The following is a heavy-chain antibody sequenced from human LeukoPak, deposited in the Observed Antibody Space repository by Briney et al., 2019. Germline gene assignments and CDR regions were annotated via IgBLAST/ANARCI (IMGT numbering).Heavy chain of an antibody. CDR3: ARGLLWFGELIWNWFDP. Sequence: ASVKVSCKASGYTFTGYYMHWVRQAPGQGLEWMGWINPNSGGTNYAQKFQGRVTMTRDTSISTAYMELSRLRSDDTAVYYCARGLLWFGELIWNWFDPWSQGTLVTVSS. CDR2: INPNSGGT. J-gene: IGHJ5*02. V-gene: IGHV1-2*02. D-gene: IGHD3-10*01. CDR1: GYTFTGYY.